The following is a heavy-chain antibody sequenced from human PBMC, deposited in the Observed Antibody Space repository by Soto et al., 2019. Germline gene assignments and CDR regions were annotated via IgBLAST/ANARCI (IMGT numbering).Heavy chain of an antibody. CDR2: ISYDGSNK. Sequence: QVQLVESGGGVVQPGRSLRLSCAASGFTFSSYGMHWVRQAPGKGLEWVAVISYDGSNKYYADSVKGRFTISRDNSKNTLYLQMNSLGAEDTAVYYCAKDQHYGMDVWGQGTTVTVSS. CDR3: AKDQHYGMDV. J-gene: IGHJ6*02. V-gene: IGHV3-30*18. CDR1: GFTFSSYG.